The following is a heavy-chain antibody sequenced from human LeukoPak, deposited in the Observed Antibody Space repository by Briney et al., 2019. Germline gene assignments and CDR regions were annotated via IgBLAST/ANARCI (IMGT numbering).Heavy chain of an antibody. D-gene: IGHD3-10*01. V-gene: IGHV3-23*01. CDR1: GFSFSSYP. CDR2: VSGSGATS. Sequence: GGSLRLSCAASGFSFSSYPMSWVRQAPGMGLEWVSVVSGSGATSYYADSVKGRFTISRDNSKNMLYLQMNGLRAEDTAVYYCARVIYGSGTYYKGWFDPWGQGTLVTVSS. J-gene: IGHJ5*02. CDR3: ARVIYGSGTYYKGWFDP.